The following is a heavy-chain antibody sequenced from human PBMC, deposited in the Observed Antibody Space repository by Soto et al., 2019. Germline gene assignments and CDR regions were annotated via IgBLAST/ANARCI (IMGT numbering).Heavy chain of an antibody. CDR3: VKQRGSGKTYWYNVAG. J-gene: IGHJ6*01. Sequence: EVQLLESGGGLVQPGGSLRLSCETSGFSFNSYAMTWVRQAPGMGLEWVAVINYNSRATFHAQSVKGRFTISRDNSRNTGFLQMHSMRADDTVVYYCVKQRGSGKTYWYNVAGWGLGTRVIVSS. V-gene: IGHV3-23*01. CDR2: INYNSRAT. D-gene: IGHD3-10*01. CDR1: GFSFNSYA.